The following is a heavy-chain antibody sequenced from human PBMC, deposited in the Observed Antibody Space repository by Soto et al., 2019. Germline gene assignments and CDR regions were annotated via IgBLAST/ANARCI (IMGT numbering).Heavy chain of an antibody. D-gene: IGHD3-3*02. J-gene: IGHJ4*01. CDR2: TYYRSKWYN. CDR3: GRRWGHHFWSGSPNLDV. Sequence: SQTLSLTCAISGDSVTSNSAAWNWIRQSPSRGLEWLGRTYYRSKWYNDYAVSVKSRITINPDTSNNQLTLQLNSVPTEDTAVYYCGRRWGHHFWSGSPNLDVWGQGTLVTVSS. CDR1: GDSVTSNSAA. V-gene: IGHV6-1*01.